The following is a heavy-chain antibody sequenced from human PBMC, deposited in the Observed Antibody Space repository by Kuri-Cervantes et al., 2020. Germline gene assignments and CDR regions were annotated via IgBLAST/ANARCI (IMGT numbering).Heavy chain of an antibody. CDR2: IIPIFGTA. J-gene: IGHJ4*02. CDR3: ARDYGDYGTADY. Sequence: SVKVSCKASGGTFSSYAISWVRQAPGQGLEWMGGIIPIFGTANYAQKFQGRVTITADESTSTAYMELSSLRSDDTAVYYCARDYGDYGTADYWGQGTLVTVSS. V-gene: IGHV1-69*13. D-gene: IGHD4-17*01. CDR1: GGTFSSYA.